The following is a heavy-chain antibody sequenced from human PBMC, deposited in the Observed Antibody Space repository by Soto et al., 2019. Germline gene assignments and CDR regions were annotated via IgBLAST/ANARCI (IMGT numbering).Heavy chain of an antibody. CDR3: ARSGYSGYDLSWFDP. Sequence: PSETLSLTCTVSGGSISSSSYYWGWIRQPPGKGLEWIGSIYYSGSTYYNPSLKSRVTISVDTSKNQFSLKLSSVTAADTAVYYCARSGYSGYDLSWFDPWGQGTLVTVSS. J-gene: IGHJ5*02. CDR1: GGSISSSSYY. CDR2: IYYSGST. V-gene: IGHV4-39*01. D-gene: IGHD5-12*01.